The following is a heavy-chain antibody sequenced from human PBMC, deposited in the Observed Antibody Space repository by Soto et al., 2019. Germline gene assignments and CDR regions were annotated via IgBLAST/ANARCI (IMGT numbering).Heavy chain of an antibody. CDR3: ARVPRTLWFGELWIGYYDYYMDV. CDR2: ISCSSSYI. J-gene: IGHJ6*03. CDR1: GFTFSSYS. Sequence: EVQLVESGGGLVKPGGSLRLSCAASGFTFSSYSMNWVRQAPGKGLEWVSSISCSSSYIYYADSVKGRFTISRDNAKNSLYLQMNSLRAEDTAVYYCARVPRTLWFGELWIGYYDYYMDVWGKGTTVNVSS. D-gene: IGHD3-10*01. V-gene: IGHV3-21*01.